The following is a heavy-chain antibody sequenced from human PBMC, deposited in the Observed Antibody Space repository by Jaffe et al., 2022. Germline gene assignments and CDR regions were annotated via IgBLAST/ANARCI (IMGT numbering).Heavy chain of an antibody. J-gene: IGHJ4*02. CDR1: GFTFSSYG. CDR2: IRYDGSNK. Sequence: QVQLVESGGGVVQPGGSLRLSCAASGFTFSSYGMHWVRQAPGKGLEWVAFIRYDGSNKYYADSVKGRFTISRDNSKNTLYLQMNSLRAEDTAVYYCAKELASSSSEKTFDYWGQGTLVTVSS. CDR3: AKELASSSSEKTFDY. V-gene: IGHV3-30*02. D-gene: IGHD6-6*01.